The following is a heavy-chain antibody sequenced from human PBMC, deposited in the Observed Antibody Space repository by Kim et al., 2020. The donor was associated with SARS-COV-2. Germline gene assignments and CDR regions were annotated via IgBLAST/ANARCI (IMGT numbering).Heavy chain of an antibody. D-gene: IGHD6-6*01. V-gene: IGHV4-39*01. Sequence: SPRRRVTISVDTSKNQFSLKLSSVTAADTAVYYCASDTGIAARPGDAFDIWGQGTMVTVSS. J-gene: IGHJ3*02. CDR3: ASDTGIAARPGDAFDI.